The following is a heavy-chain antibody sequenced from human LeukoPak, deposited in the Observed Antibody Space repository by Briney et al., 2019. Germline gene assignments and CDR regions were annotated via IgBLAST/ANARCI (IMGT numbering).Heavy chain of an antibody. V-gene: IGHV3-30*02. D-gene: IGHD2-2*01. J-gene: IGHJ3*02. CDR2: IPYDDSIK. Sequence: GGSLRLSCAASGFIFSDYNMHWVRQTPGKGLEWVAFIPYDDSIKSYADSVKGRFTISRDNSKKTLFLQMNSLSGDDTAVYYCARDSAYAFHIWGHGTKVTVSS. CDR1: GFIFSDYN. CDR3: ARDSAYAFHI.